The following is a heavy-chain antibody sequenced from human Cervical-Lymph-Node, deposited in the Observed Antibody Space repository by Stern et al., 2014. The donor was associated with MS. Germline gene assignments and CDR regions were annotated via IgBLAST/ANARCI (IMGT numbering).Heavy chain of an antibody. J-gene: IGHJ4*02. D-gene: IGHD3-16*01. CDR2: IKGKTDGGTT. Sequence: EVQLVESGGGLVKPGGSLRLSCAASGFTFSNAWMSWVRQAPGKGLEWVGRIKGKTDGGTTDYVAPVKGRFTISRDDSTNTVYLEMKSLKTEDTALYYCSTGAATWGFDYWGQGTLVTVSS. CDR1: GFTFSNAW. V-gene: IGHV3-15*01. CDR3: STGAATWGFDY.